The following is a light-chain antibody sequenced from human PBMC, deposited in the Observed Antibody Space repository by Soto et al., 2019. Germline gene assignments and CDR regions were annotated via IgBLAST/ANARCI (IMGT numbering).Light chain of an antibody. CDR3: QSYHSGNVV. Sequence: NFMLTQPHSVSESPGKTVTISCTRSSGSIANNYMQWYQQRPGSAPTTVIYEDNERPSGVPDRFSGSIDSSSNSASLTISGLKTDDEADYYCQSYHSGNVVFGGGTQLTVL. V-gene: IGLV6-57*04. CDR2: EDN. J-gene: IGLJ2*01. CDR1: SGSIANNY.